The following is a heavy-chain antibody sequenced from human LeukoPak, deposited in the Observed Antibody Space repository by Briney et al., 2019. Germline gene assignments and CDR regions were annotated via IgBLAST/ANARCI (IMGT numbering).Heavy chain of an antibody. V-gene: IGHV3-30-3*01. CDR2: ISYDGSNK. CDR1: GFTFSSYA. Sequence: AGGSLRLSCAASGFTFSSYAMHWVRQAPGKGLEWVAVISYDGSNKYYADSVKGRFTISRDNSKNTLYLQMNSLRAEDTAVYYCARDIGSGSSGYYLEYFQHRGQGTLVTVSS. J-gene: IGHJ1*01. D-gene: IGHD3-22*01. CDR3: ARDIGSGSSGYYLEYFQH.